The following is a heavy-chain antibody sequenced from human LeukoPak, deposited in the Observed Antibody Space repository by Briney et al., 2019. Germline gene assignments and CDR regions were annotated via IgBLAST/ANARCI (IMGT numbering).Heavy chain of an antibody. CDR3: ANHYCSGGSCYNRYYYYYMDV. D-gene: IGHD2-15*01. CDR2: MIPISYAT. J-gene: IGHJ6*03. CDR1: RGIFKNYA. Sequence: ASVKVSCKASRGIFKNYAISWVREARGQGLEWMGGMIPISYATYNAHKFQGRVKITADETTTTAYMELSSLRSEDTAVSYCANHYCSGGSCYNRYYYYYMDVWGKGTTVTASS. V-gene: IGHV1-69*13.